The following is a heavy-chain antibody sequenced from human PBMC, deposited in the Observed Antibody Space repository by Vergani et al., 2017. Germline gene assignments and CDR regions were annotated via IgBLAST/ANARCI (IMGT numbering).Heavy chain of an antibody. D-gene: IGHD1-1*01. J-gene: IGHJ4*02. CDR2: ISYDGSNK. CDR1: GFTFSTYG. V-gene: IGHV3-30*18. CDR3: AKDVLGTTDY. Sequence: QVQLVESGGGVVQPGRSLRLSCAASGFTFSTYGMPWVRQAPGKGLEWVAVISYDGSNKYYADSVKGRFTISRDNSKNTLYLQMNSLRAEDTAVYYCAKDVLGTTDYWGQGTLVTVSS.